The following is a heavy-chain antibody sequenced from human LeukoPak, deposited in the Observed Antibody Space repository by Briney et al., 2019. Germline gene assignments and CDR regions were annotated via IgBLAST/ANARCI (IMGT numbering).Heavy chain of an antibody. D-gene: IGHD3-10*01. J-gene: IGHJ4*02. V-gene: IGHV3-11*04. CDR1: GFTFSDYY. CDR3: ARDKKSGESSEIDY. CDR2: ISSSGGTI. Sequence: GGSLRLSCAASGFTFSDYYMSWIRQAPGKGLEWVSYISSSGGTIYYADSVKGRFTVSRDNAKNTLNLQMNSLRAEDTAVYYCARDKKSGESSEIDYWGQGTLVTVSS.